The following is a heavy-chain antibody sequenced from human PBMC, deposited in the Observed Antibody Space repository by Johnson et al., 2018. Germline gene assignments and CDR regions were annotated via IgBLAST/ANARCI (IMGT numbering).Heavy chain of an antibody. J-gene: IGHJ3*02. D-gene: IGHD2/OR15-2a*01. Sequence: EVQLVESGGGLVQPGRSLRLSCTASGFTFGDYAMSWFRQAPGKGLEWVGFIRSKAYGGTTEYAASVKGRFTISRDDSKSIAYLQMNSLKTEDTAVYYCTRAKSNPYYFDAFDIWGQGTMVTVSS. V-gene: IGHV3-49*03. CDR1: GFTFGDYA. CDR2: IRSKAYGGTT. CDR3: TRAKSNPYYFDAFDI.